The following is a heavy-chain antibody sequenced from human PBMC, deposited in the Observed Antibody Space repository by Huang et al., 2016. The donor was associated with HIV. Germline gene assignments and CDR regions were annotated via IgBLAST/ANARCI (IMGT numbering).Heavy chain of an antibody. CDR3: TRGRGLLGPVDS. V-gene: IGHV4-34*02. Sequence: QVQLQQWGARLLRPWETLSLTCAVYGESVRDYYWSWIRQPPGRGLEWIGPINHSGGTNYKASLQSRVSISADTSKNQFSLKLNFVTTADTAIYYCTRGRGLLGPVDSWGRGTLVTVSS. CDR1: GESVRDYY. CDR2: INHSGGT. D-gene: IGHD2-8*02. J-gene: IGHJ4*02.